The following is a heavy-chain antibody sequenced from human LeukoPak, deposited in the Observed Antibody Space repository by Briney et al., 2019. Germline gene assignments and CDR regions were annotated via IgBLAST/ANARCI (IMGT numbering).Heavy chain of an antibody. CDR3: ARVSGPGMNEYYHL. D-gene: IGHD2-2*01. Sequence: GGSLRLSCAASGFTFSGAWMHWVRQAPGKGLMWVSRTNDDGSSTRHADSVKGRYTISRDNAKNTLYLQMHSLRAEDTAVYYCARVSGPGMNEYYHLWGQGTLVTVSS. J-gene: IGHJ4*02. CDR2: TNDDGSST. CDR1: GFTFSGAW. V-gene: IGHV3-74*01.